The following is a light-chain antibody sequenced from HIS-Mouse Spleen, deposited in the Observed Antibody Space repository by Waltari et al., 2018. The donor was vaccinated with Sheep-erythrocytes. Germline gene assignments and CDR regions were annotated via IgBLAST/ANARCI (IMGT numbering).Light chain of an antibody. Sequence: DIQMTQSPSSLSASVGDRVTITCQASQDISNSLNWYQQKPGKAPKLLIYDASNLDTGVPSRFSGSGSGTDFTFTISSLEPEDFAVYYCQQRSNWYTFGQGTKLEIK. CDR2: DAS. CDR1: QDISNS. CDR3: QQRSNWYT. J-gene: IGKJ2*01. V-gene: IGKV1-33*01.